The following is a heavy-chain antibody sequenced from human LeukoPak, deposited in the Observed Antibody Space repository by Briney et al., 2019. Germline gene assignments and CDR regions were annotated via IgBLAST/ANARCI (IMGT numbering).Heavy chain of an antibody. J-gene: IGHJ6*03. CDR2: ISGSGGST. CDR3: TKGSPGFYYYMDV. CDR1: GFTFSSYA. D-gene: IGHD5-12*01. V-gene: IGHV3-23*01. Sequence: PGGSLRLSCAASGFTFSSYAMSWVRQAPGKGLEWVSAISGSGGSTYYADSVKGRFTISRDNSKNTLYVQMNSLRAEDTAIYYCTKGSPGFYYYMDVWGRGTTVTVSS.